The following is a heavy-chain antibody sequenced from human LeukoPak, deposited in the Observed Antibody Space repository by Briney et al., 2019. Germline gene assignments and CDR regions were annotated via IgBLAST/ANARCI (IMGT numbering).Heavy chain of an antibody. V-gene: IGHV3-30*04. Sequence: GGSLRLSCAASGFTFSSYAMHWVRQAPGKGLEWVAVISYDGSNKYYADSVKGRFTISRDNSKNTLYLQMNSLRAEDTAVYSCARDPDIATSVGRFDYWGRGSLVTVSS. CDR3: ARDPDIATSVGRFDY. CDR1: GFTFSSYA. CDR2: ISYDGSNK. J-gene: IGHJ4*02. D-gene: IGHD1-26*01.